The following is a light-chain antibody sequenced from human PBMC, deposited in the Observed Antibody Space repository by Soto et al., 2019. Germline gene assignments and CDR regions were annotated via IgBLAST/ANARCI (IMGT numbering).Light chain of an antibody. V-gene: IGLV1-47*01. CDR3: AAWDDTVRNYV. Sequence: QSVLTQPPSVSGTPGQRVTISCSGSISNIESNYVSWFQQLPGTAPKVLSSRNNQRPSGVPDRFSGSKSGTSASLAISGLRSEDEAEDYCAAWDDTVRNYVFGTGTKVTAL. CDR2: RNN. J-gene: IGLJ1*01. CDR1: ISNIESNY.